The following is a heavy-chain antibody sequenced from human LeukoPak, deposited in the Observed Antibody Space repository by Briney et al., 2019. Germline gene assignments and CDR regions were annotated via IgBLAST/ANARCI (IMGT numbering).Heavy chain of an antibody. CDR3: ARDRDIVVVPAALGWFDP. J-gene: IGHJ5*02. D-gene: IGHD2-2*01. V-gene: IGHV3-33*01. Sequence: GGSLRLSYAASGFTFSSYGMHWVRQAPGKGLEWVAVIWYDGSNKYYADSVKGRFTISRDNSKNTLYLQMNSLRAEDTAVYYCARDRDIVVVPAALGWFDPWGQGTLVTVSS. CDR2: IWYDGSNK. CDR1: GFTFSSYG.